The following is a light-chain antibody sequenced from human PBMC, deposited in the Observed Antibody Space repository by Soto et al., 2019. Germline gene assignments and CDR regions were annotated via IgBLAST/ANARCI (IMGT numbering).Light chain of an antibody. CDR3: QQYETFSGT. J-gene: IGKJ1*01. V-gene: IGKV1-5*01. Sequence: DIQMTQSPSTLSASGGDRVTRTCRASQSISSWLAWYQQKPGKAPKLLIYDASALPRGVPSRFSGSGSGTKFTLTIASLQPDDFATYYCQQYETFSGTFGPGTKVDIK. CDR2: DAS. CDR1: QSISSW.